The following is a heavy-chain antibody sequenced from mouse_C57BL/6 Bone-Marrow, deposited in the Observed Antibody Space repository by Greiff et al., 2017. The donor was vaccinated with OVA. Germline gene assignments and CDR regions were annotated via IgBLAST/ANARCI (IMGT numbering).Heavy chain of an antibody. Sequence: EVQLVESVAELVRPGASVKLSCTASGFNIKNTYMHWVKQRPEQGLEWIGRIDPANGNTKYAPKFQGKATMTADTSSNTAYLQLSSLSSEDTAVYCCARGNFGSSFYAMDYWGQGTSGTVSS. D-gene: IGHD1-1*01. CDR1: GFNIKNTY. J-gene: IGHJ4*01. V-gene: IGHV14-3*01. CDR2: IDPANGNT. CDR3: ARGNFGSSFYAMDY.